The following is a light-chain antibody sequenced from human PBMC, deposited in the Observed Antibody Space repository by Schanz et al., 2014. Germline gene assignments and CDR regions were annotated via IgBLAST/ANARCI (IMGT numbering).Light chain of an antibody. V-gene: IGKV3-20*01. CDR1: QSVSSSY. Sequence: EIVLTQSPGTLSLSPGERATLSCRASQSVSSSYLAWYQQKSGQAPRLLIYGASSRATGIPDRFSGSGSGTDFTLTISRLEPEDFAVYYCQQYGSPYTFGQGTKLEIK. J-gene: IGKJ2*01. CDR2: GAS. CDR3: QQYGSPYT.